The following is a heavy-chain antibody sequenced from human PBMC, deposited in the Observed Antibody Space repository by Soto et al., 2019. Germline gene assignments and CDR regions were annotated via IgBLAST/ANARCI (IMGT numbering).Heavy chain of an antibody. D-gene: IGHD1-1*01. CDR3: ASRPGLDTGPFDY. CDR2: INPGNGYS. V-gene: IGHV1-3*01. Sequence: QVHLVQSGAEVREPGASLKISCKASGFTFTTHPIHWVRQAPDQRLEWMGWINPGNGYSDYSQKFQGRVTFTRDTSASTAYMELNSLRAEDTALYYCASRPGLDTGPFDYWGQGPLVTVSS. J-gene: IGHJ4*02. CDR1: GFTFTTHP.